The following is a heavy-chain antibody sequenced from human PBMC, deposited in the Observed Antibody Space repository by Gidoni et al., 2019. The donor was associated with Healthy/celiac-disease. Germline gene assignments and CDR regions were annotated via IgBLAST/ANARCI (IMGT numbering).Heavy chain of an antibody. Sequence: QVQLGQSGAAGKKPGSWVKVSSTASGGPPSSTAISWLRQAPGQGLEWMGGIIPIFGTANYAQKFQGRVTITADESTSTAYMELSSLRSEDTAVYYCARAPRITIFGVVEEYGMDVWGQGTTVTVSS. CDR2: IIPIFGTA. CDR1: GGPPSSTA. CDR3: ARAPRITIFGVVEEYGMDV. D-gene: IGHD3-3*01. J-gene: IGHJ6*02. V-gene: IGHV1-69*01.